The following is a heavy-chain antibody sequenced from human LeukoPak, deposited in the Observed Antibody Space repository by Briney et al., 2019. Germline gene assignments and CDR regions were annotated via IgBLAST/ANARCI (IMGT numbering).Heavy chain of an antibody. CDR2: IYYSGST. J-gene: IGHJ3*02. V-gene: IGHV4-59*01. Sequence: SETLSLTCTVSGGSISSYYWSWIRQPPGRGLEWIGYIYYSGSTNYNPSLKSRVTISVDTSKNQFSLKLSSVTAADTAVYYCASPSGWFLDDAFDIWGQGTMVTVSS. D-gene: IGHD6-19*01. CDR1: GGSISSYY. CDR3: ASPSGWFLDDAFDI.